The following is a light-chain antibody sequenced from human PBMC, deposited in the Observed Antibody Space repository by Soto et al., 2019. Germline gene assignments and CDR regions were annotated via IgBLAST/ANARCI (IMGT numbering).Light chain of an antibody. V-gene: IGKV3-11*01. Sequence: MSQSPATLSVSPGERVTLSRRASQNIRNHMSWFLQKPGQTPRLLIYDASNRATGIPARFSASGSGTDFTLTITSLEPEDFAIYYCQQRRNWPRTFGQGTKVDIK. J-gene: IGKJ1*01. CDR3: QQRRNWPRT. CDR1: QNIRNH. CDR2: DAS.